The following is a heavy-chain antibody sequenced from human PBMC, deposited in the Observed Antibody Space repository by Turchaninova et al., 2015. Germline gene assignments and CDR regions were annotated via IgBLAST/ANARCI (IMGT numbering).Heavy chain of an antibody. J-gene: IGHJ3*02. CDR2: ISHSGTT. Sequence: QVQLQQWGAGLLKPSETLSLTCAVYGGSFSGYYWTWVRQPPGQGLVWIGEISHSGTTNYHPSTNSRVNISVDTSKNQFSLKLNSVTAADTAVYYGARKLTGGVGGFDIWGQGTMVTVSS. V-gene: IGHV4-34*01. CDR3: ARKLTGGVGGFDI. D-gene: IGHD7-27*01. CDR1: GGSFSGYY.